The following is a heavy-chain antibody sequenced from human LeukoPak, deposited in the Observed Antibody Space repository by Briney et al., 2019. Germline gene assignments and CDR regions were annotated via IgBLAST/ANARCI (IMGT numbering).Heavy chain of an antibody. CDR3: ARHAAVEGSSGWSPLWWFDP. J-gene: IGHJ5*02. Sequence: SETLPPTCTVSGGSISSYYWSWIRQPPGKGLEWIGYIYYSGSTNYNPSLKSRVTISVDTSKSQFSLKLSSVTAADTAVYYCARHAAVEGSSGWSPLWWFDPWGQGTLVTVSS. CDR2: IYYSGST. D-gene: IGHD6-19*01. CDR1: GGSISSYY. V-gene: IGHV4-59*08.